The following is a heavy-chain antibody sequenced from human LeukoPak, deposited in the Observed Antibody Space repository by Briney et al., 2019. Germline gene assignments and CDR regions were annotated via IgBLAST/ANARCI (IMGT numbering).Heavy chain of an antibody. CDR1: GFTFSNFW. V-gene: IGHV3-7*03. D-gene: IGHD3-10*01. J-gene: IGHJ4*02. CDR3: ARSHGSGSYYNLNDY. Sequence: GGSLRLSCAASGFTFSNFWMSWVRQAPGKGLELVANIKQDGSEKYYVDPVKGRFTLSRDNAKNSLYLQMNSLRAEDTAVYYCARSHGSGSYYNLNDYWGQGALVTVSS. CDR2: IKQDGSEK.